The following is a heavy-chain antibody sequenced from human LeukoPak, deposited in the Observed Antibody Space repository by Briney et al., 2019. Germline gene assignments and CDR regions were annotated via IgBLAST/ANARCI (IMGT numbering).Heavy chain of an antibody. Sequence: PSETLSLTCTVSGGSISSDNYYWGWIRQPPGKGLEWIGTIYYSGSTYSNPSLESRVTISVDTSKNLFSLKLSSVTAADTAVYYRARSSGSGWYVYFGFWGQGTLVTVSS. J-gene: IGHJ4*02. CDR3: ARSSGSGWYVYFGF. CDR2: IYYSGST. V-gene: IGHV4-39*01. D-gene: IGHD6-19*01. CDR1: GGSISSDNYY.